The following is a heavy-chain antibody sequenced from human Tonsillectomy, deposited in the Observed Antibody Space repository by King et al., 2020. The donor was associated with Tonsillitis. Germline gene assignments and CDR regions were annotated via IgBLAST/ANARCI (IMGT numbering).Heavy chain of an antibody. J-gene: IGHJ4*02. Sequence: VQLVESGGDLVQPGRSLRLSCTASGFTFGDYAMSWIRQAPGKGLEWVGFIGSKGYGGTTEYAASVKGRFIISRDDSKSIAYLQMHSLKTEDTAVYYCTRAPQYYYGSGIHLGYHDYWGQGTLVTVSS. D-gene: IGHD3-10*01. V-gene: IGHV3-49*03. CDR3: TRAPQYYYGSGIHLGYHDY. CDR1: GFTFGDYA. CDR2: IGSKGYGGTT.